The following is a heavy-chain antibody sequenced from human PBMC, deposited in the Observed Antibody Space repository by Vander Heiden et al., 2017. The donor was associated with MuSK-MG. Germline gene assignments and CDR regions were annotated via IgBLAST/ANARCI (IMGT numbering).Heavy chain of an antibody. CDR1: GGSISSYY. CDR3: ARGGYGGPYFDY. D-gene: IGHD4-17*01. CDR2: IYYSGST. Sequence: QVQLQESGPGLVKPSETLSLTCTVSGGSISSYYWSWIRQPPGKGLEWIGYIYYSGSTNYNPALKSRVTISVDTSKNQFSLKLSSVTAADTAVYYCARGGYGGPYFDYWGQGTLVTVSS. V-gene: IGHV4-59*01. J-gene: IGHJ4*02.